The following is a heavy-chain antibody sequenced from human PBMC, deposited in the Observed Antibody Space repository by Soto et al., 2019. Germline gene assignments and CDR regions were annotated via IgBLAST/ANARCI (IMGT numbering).Heavy chain of an antibody. CDR3: ARATAVAGYYGMDV. J-gene: IGHJ6*02. CDR1: GGTFTSYY. Sequence: ASVKVSCKTSGGTFTSYYMHLVRQAPGQGLEWMGIINPSGGSTSYAQKFQGRVTMTRDTSTSTVYMELSSLRSEDTAVYYCARATAVAGYYGMDVWGQGTTVTVSS. CDR2: INPSGGST. D-gene: IGHD6-19*01. V-gene: IGHV1-46*01.